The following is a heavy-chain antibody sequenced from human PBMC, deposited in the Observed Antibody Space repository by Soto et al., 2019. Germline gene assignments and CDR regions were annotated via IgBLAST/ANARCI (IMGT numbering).Heavy chain of an antibody. J-gene: IGHJ4*02. CDR3: AKGPVGVHLGELSSFDY. CDR2: ISYDGSNK. Sequence: GGSLRLSCAASGFTFSSYGMHWVRQAPGKGLEWVAVISYDGSNKYYADSVKGRFTISRDNSKNTLYLQMNSLRAEDTAVYYCAKGPVGVHLGELSSFDYWGQGTLVTVSS. D-gene: IGHD3-16*02. V-gene: IGHV3-30*18. CDR1: GFTFSSYG.